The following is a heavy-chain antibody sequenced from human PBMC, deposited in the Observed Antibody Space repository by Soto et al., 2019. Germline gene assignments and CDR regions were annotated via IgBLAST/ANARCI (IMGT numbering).Heavy chain of an antibody. J-gene: IGHJ4*02. V-gene: IGHV4-34*01. CDR1: GGSFSGYY. CDR3: ARHTVAPDFDY. Sequence: PSETLSLTCAVYGGSFSGYYWSWIRQPPGKGLEWIGEINHSGSTNYNPSLKSRVTISVDTSKNQFSLKLSSVTAADTAVYYCARHTVAPDFDYWGQGTLVTVSS. D-gene: IGHD4-17*01. CDR2: INHSGST.